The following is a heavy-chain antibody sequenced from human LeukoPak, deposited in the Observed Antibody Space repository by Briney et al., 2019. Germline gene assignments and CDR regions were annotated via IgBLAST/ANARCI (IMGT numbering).Heavy chain of an antibody. J-gene: IGHJ4*02. CDR3: ANNGGVAVAGSFDN. Sequence: GGSLRLSCAASGFTFSSYAMSWVRQAPGKGLVWISTISGSGTSTPYADPVKGRFTISRDNSKTTLYLQMNSLRAEDTAVYYCANNGGVAVAGSFDNWGQGTLVTVSS. CDR1: GFTFSSYA. D-gene: IGHD6-19*01. V-gene: IGHV3-23*01. CDR2: ISGSGTST.